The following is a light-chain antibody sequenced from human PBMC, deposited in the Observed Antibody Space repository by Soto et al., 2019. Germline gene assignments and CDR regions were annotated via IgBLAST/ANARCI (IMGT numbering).Light chain of an antibody. V-gene: IGKV1-5*01. CDR1: QSISSW. CDR3: QQYNSYWT. Sequence: DIQMTQSPSTLSASVGDRVTLTCRASQSISSWLAWYQQKPGQAPKLLIYDASSLESGVPSRFSGSGSGTEFTLTISSLQAVDFETYYWQQYNSYWTFGQGTKVEIK. J-gene: IGKJ1*01. CDR2: DAS.